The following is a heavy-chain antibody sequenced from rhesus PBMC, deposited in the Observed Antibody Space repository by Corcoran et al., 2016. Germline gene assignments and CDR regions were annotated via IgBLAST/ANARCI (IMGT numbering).Heavy chain of an antibody. Sequence: QVQLQESGPGVVKHSETLSLTCAVSGYSISSGYDWSWIRHPPGKGLEWIGSIYGSIGSTIYNPSLKNRVTISKDTAKNQFSMKLRSVTAADTAVYYCARERGDYYAYYFDYWGQGVLVTVSS. J-gene: IGHJ4*01. CDR1: GYSISSGYD. CDR2: IYGSIGST. CDR3: ARERGDYYAYYFDY. V-gene: IGHV4-76*01. D-gene: IGHD3-34*01.